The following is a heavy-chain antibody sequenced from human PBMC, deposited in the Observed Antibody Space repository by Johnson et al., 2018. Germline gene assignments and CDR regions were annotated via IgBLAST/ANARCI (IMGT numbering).Heavy chain of an antibody. J-gene: IGHJ6*02. CDR1: GASISRSTYY. V-gene: IGHV4-39*01. D-gene: IGHD3-10*01. CDR2: VSFGGST. CDR3: AGEGTSSDGFDL. Sequence: QVQLQESGPGLVKPSETLSLTCTVSGASISRSTYYWGWIRQPPGKGLEWIGRVSFGGSTYYNPSLKSRVAIFVDTSKRQVSLRLSSGTAADAAVYYCAGEGTSSDGFDLWGQGTTVTVSS.